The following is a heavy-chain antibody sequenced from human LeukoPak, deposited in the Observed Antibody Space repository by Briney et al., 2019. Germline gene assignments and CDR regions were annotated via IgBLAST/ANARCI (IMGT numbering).Heavy chain of an antibody. CDR1: GFTFSNYA. D-gene: IGHD5-24*01. Sequence: GGSLRLSCAASGFTFSNYAMSWVRQAPGKGLEWVSAISSSGDTYYAGSVKGRFTISRDNSKNTLYVQMNSLRAEDTAVYYCARDVGRADFDYWGQGTLVTVSS. CDR2: ISSSGDT. V-gene: IGHV3-23*01. CDR3: ARDVGRADFDY. J-gene: IGHJ4*02.